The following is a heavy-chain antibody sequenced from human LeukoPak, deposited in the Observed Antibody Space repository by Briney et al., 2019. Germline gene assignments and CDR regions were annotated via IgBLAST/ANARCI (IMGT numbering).Heavy chain of an antibody. CDR1: GSSISSSSYY. CDR2: IYYSGST. V-gene: IGHV4-39*07. J-gene: IGHJ3*02. Sequence: PSETLSLTCTVSGSSISSSSYYWGWIRQPPGKGLEWIGSIYYSGSTYYNPSLKSRVTISVDTSKSQFSLKLSSVTAADTAVYYCARDLAYYYDSSGYEHDAFDIWGQGTMVTVSS. D-gene: IGHD3-22*01. CDR3: ARDLAYYYDSSGYEHDAFDI.